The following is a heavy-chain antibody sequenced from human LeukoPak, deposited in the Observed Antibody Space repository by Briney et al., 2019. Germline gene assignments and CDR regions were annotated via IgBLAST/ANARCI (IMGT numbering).Heavy chain of an antibody. V-gene: IGHV4-59*05. Sequence: SETLSLTCTVSGGSISSYYWSWIRQPPGKGLEWIGSIYYSGSTYYNPSLKSRVTISVDTSKNQFSLKLSSVTAADTAVYYCARQGGDIVVVPAAIIFDYWGQGTLVTVSS. CDR1: GGSISSYY. CDR3: ARQGGDIVVVPAAIIFDY. J-gene: IGHJ4*02. D-gene: IGHD2-2*01. CDR2: IYYSGST.